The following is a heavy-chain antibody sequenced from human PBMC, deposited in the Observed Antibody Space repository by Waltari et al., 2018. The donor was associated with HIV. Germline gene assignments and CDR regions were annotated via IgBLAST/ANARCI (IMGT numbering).Heavy chain of an antibody. D-gene: IGHD6-13*01. J-gene: IGHJ5*02. CDR3: ARGMRQQLVNWFDP. CDR1: GYTFTSYD. CDR2: MNPNSGNT. Sequence: QVQLVQSGAEVKKPGASVKVSCKASGYTFTSYDINWVRQATGQGLEWMGWMNPNSGNTGYAQKVQGRVTRTRNTSRSTAYMELSSLRSEDTAVYYCARGMRQQLVNWFDPWGQGTLVTVSS. V-gene: IGHV1-8*01.